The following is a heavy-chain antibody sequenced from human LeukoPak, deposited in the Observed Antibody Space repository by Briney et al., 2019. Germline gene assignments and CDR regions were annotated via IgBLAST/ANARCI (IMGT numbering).Heavy chain of an antibody. J-gene: IGHJ5*02. CDR3: ARGGYYYDSSGYINWFDP. Sequence: PSETLSLTCTVSGGSISTITYNWDWIRQSPGKGLEWIGSVYFRGTTYYKPSLESRVTISIDTSKNQFSLKLSSVTAADTAVYYCARGGYYYDSSGYINWFDPWGQGTLVTVSS. CDR2: VYFRGTT. D-gene: IGHD3-22*01. V-gene: IGHV4-39*07. CDR1: GGSISTITYN.